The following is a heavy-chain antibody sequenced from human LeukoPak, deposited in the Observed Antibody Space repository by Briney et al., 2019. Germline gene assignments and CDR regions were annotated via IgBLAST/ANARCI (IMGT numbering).Heavy chain of an antibody. D-gene: IGHD3-3*01. CDR3: ARDRGFWSGPYYFDY. Sequence: GASVKVSCKASGYTFTNYYMHWVRQAPGQGLEWMGIINPSGGSTSYAQKFQGRVTMTRDTSTSTVYMELSSLRSEDTAVYYCARDRGFWSGPYYFDYWGQGTLVTVPS. V-gene: IGHV1-46*01. CDR1: GYTFTNYY. J-gene: IGHJ4*02. CDR2: INPSGGST.